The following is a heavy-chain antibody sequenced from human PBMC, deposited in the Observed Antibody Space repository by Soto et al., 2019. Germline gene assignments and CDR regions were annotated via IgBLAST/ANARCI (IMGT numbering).Heavy chain of an antibody. Sequence: TCTVSGDSVSSFVFHWAWLRRPPGKGLEWIGYIYNGGSTYYSPSLESRMHMSLGATRNHYSLRLTSVTAEDTAVYYCAKASAPGGTYFPLWFWGQGTLVTVSS. CDR1: GDSVSSFVFH. D-gene: IGHD1-26*01. CDR2: IYNGGST. V-gene: IGHV4-30-4*01. J-gene: IGHJ4*02. CDR3: AKASAPGGTYFPLWF.